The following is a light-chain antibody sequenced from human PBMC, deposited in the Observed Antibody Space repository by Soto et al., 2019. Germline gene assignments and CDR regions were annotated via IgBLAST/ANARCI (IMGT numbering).Light chain of an antibody. Sequence: EIVMTHSPLTLPVTPGEPASISCRPSQSLLYNNTYNYLDWYVQKPGQSPQLLIYFGSNRAPGVPDRFSGTGSGTDFTLKIIRVEAEDVGTYYCMQALQSLTFGQGTRLEI. J-gene: IGKJ5*01. CDR3: MQALQSLT. CDR1: QSLLYNNTYNY. CDR2: FGS. V-gene: IGKV2-28*01.